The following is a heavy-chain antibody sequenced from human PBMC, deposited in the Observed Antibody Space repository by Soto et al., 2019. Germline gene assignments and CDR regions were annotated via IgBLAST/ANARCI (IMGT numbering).Heavy chain of an antibody. Sequence: GGSLRLSCSASGFTSSSYAMHWVRQAPGKGLEYVSAISSNGGSTYYADSVKGRFTISRDNSKNTLYLQMSSLRAEDTAVYYCVKEPYSSSWSWFDPWGQGTLVTVSS. V-gene: IGHV3-64D*08. CDR3: VKEPYSSSWSWFDP. D-gene: IGHD6-6*01. CDR1: GFTSSSYA. J-gene: IGHJ5*02. CDR2: ISSNGGST.